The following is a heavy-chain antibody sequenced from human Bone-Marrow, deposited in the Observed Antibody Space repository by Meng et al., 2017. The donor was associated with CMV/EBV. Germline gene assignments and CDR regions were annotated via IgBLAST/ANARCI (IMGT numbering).Heavy chain of an antibody. CDR3: ARGSPNWNENYYYYYGMDV. CDR1: GYTFSSYA. Sequence: SVKVSCKASGYTFSSYAISWVRQAPGQGLEWMGGIIPILGIANYAQKFQGRVTITADKSTSTAYMELSSLRSEDTAVYYCARGSPNWNENYYYYYGMDVWGQGTTVTVSS. CDR2: IIPILGIA. J-gene: IGHJ6*02. V-gene: IGHV1-69*10. D-gene: IGHD1-1*01.